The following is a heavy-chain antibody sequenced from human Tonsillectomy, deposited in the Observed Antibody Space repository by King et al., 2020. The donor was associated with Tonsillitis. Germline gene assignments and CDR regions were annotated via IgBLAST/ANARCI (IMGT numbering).Heavy chain of an antibody. V-gene: IGHV1-2*02. CDR3: ATNAIATDTSAYRDFRH. D-gene: IGHD3-22*01. Sequence: QLVQSGAALRKPGASVTVSCRTSGDTFTGHFVHWVRQAPGQGLEWMGWINPNSGDTNYAPKFQGRVTLSGGVSSTTAYMGLSSLRPDDTAVYYCATNAIATDTSAYRDFRHWGQGTLVTVSS. CDR1: GDTFTGHF. J-gene: IGHJ1*01. CDR2: INPNSGDT.